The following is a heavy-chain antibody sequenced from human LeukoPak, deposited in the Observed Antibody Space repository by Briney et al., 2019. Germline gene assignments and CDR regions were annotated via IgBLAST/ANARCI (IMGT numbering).Heavy chain of an antibody. D-gene: IGHD3-10*01. J-gene: IGHJ4*02. V-gene: IGHV1-8*01. CDR3: TKGSASGTYRDY. Sequence: ASVKVSCKASGYTFTGYDINWVRQATGQGLEWMGWMNPNSGNTGYAQKFQGRVTMTRDTSISTAYMELSSLRSDDTAVYFCTKGSASGTYRDYWGQGTLVTVSS. CDR2: MNPNSGNT. CDR1: GYTFTGYD.